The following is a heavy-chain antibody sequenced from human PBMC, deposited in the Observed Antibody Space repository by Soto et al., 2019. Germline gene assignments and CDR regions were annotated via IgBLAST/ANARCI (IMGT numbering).Heavy chain of an antibody. Sequence: SETLSLTCTVSGGSIRSYCWTWIRQPPGKGLEWIGDINNSGSTNYNPSLKSRVTISVDTSKNQFSLKLSSVTAADTAVYYCARGRLVRGVIDFDYWGQGTLVTVSS. V-gene: IGHV4-59*12. J-gene: IGHJ4*02. D-gene: IGHD3-10*01. CDR2: INNSGST. CDR1: GGSIRSYC. CDR3: ARGRLVRGVIDFDY.